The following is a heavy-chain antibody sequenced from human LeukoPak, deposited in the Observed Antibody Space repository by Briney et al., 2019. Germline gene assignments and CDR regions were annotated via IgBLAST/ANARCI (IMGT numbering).Heavy chain of an antibody. CDR1: GFTFRGYW. V-gene: IGHV3-7*01. CDR3: ARGHPYYYDSSGTALMAEIKYYFDY. Sequence: RGSLRLSCAASGFTFRGYWMSWVRQAPGKGLEWGANIKQDGSEKYYVDSVKGRFTISRDNAKNSLYLQMNSLRAEDTGVYYCARGHPYYYDSSGTALMAEIKYYFDYWGQGTLVTVSS. J-gene: IGHJ4*02. CDR2: IKQDGSEK. D-gene: IGHD3-22*01.